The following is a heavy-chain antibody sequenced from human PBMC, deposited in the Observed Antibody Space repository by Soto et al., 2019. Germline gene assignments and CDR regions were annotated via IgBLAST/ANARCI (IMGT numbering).Heavy chain of an antibody. V-gene: IGHV3-64*01. Sequence: PGGSLRLSCAASGFTFSSYAMHWVRQAPGKGLEYVSAISSNGGSIYYGNSVKGRFTISRDNSKNTLYLQMGSLRAEDMAVYYCARGPGYYFDYWGQGTLVTVSS. CDR2: ISSNGGSI. CDR3: ARGPGYYFDY. J-gene: IGHJ4*02. CDR1: GFTFSSYA.